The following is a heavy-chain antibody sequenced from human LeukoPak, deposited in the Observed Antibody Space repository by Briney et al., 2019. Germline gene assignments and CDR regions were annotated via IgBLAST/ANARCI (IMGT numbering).Heavy chain of an antibody. J-gene: IGHJ4*02. D-gene: IGHD4-23*01. CDR3: AVVTRTYFDY. CDR2: ISGSGGST. Sequence: GGSLRLSCVGSGFTFSSYAMNWVRQAPGKGLEWVSSISGSGGSTYYADSVKGRFTISRDNSKNTLYLQMNSLRAEDTAVYYCAVVTRTYFDYWGQGTLVTVSS. V-gene: IGHV3-23*01. CDR1: GFTFSSYA.